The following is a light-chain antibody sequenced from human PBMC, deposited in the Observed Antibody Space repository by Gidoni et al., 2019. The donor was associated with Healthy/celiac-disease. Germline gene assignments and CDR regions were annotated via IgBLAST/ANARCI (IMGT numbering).Light chain of an antibody. CDR2: WAS. J-gene: IGKJ2*01. Sequence: DIVMTQSPDSLAVSLGERATINCKSSQSVSFSSNNKNYLAWYQQKPGHPPKLLIYWASTRESGVPDRFSGSGSGTDFTLTISSLQAEDVAVYYCQQYYSTPLTFGQGTKLEIK. V-gene: IGKV4-1*01. CDR1: QSVSFSSNNKNY. CDR3: QQYYSTPLT.